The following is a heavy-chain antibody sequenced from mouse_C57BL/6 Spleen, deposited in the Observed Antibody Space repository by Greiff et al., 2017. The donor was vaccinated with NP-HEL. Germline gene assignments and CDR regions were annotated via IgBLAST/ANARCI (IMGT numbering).Heavy chain of an antibody. CDR3: ARPGYDPAWFAY. Sequence: QVQLQQSGAELVRPGASVKLSCKASGYTFTDYYINWVKQRPGQGLEWIARIYPGSGNTYYNEKFKGKATLTAEKSSSTAYMQLSSLTSEDSAVYFCARPGYDPAWFAYWGQGTLVTVSA. J-gene: IGHJ3*01. CDR2: IYPGSGNT. D-gene: IGHD2-10*02. V-gene: IGHV1-76*01. CDR1: GYTFTDYY.